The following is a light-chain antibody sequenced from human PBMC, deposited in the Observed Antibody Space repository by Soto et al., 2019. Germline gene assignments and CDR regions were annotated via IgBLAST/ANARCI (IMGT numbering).Light chain of an antibody. CDR3: QQRSIWPPGGLT. CDR1: QSVSSY. Sequence: EIVLTQSPATLSLSPGERATLSCRASQSVSSYLAWYQQKPGQAPRLLIYDASNRATGIPARFSGSGSGTDFTLTISSLEPEDFAVYYCQQRSIWPPGGLTCGGGTKVEIK. CDR2: DAS. J-gene: IGKJ4*01. V-gene: IGKV3-11*01.